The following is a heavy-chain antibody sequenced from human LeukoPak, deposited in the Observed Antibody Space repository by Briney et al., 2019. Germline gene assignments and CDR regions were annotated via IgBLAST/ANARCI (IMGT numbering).Heavy chain of an antibody. CDR3: ARDPYGSGSYGWFDP. CDR1: GFTFSSYS. V-gene: IGHV3-21*01. Sequence: GGSLRLSCAASGFTFSSYSMNWVRQAPGKGLEWVSSISSSRSYIYYADSVKGRFTISRDNAKNSLYLQMNSLRAEDTAVYYCARDPYGSGSYGWFDPWGQGTLVTVSS. J-gene: IGHJ5*02. D-gene: IGHD3-10*01. CDR2: ISSSRSYI.